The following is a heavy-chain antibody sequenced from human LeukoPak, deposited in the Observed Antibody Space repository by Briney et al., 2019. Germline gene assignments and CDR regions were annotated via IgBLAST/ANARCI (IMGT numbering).Heavy chain of an antibody. D-gene: IGHD4-17*01. CDR1: GASMSHFY. Sequence: SETLSLTCAVSGASMSHFYWNWFRQSPGKGLEWIGSIFYNEDANYNPSVKSRVTMSVEMSKSQFSLRLTSVTDADTAVYFCAKGETVTTSPCDHWGQGILVTVSS. CDR3: AKGETVTTSPCDH. J-gene: IGHJ4*02. CDR2: IFYNEDA. V-gene: IGHV4-59*01.